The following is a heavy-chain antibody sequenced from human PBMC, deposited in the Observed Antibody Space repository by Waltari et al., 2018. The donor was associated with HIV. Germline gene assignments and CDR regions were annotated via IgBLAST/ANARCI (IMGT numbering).Heavy chain of an antibody. J-gene: IGHJ5*02. D-gene: IGHD2-21*02. Sequence: EVQLVESGGGLVPPGGSLTLSRAAPGIPFEDPQMRWFRRASGKGREPPDKKIRGGRRGDHGALVDGRSPSSGDKANSPLFRQMSRLRVEDTAVYFCARDIHDCRTKPCYYWCDPRGQGTLATVSS. CDR2: KIRGGRRG. CDR3: ARDIHDCRTKPCYYWCDP. V-gene: IGHV3-7*01. CDR1: GIPFEDPQ.